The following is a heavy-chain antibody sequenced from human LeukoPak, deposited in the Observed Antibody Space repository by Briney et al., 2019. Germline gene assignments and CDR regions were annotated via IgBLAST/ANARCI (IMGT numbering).Heavy chain of an antibody. D-gene: IGHD3-10*01. Sequence: GGSLRLSCAASGFTFSSYSVNWVRQAPGRGLEWVSYISSSSSYKYYVDSVKGRLTISRDNAKNSLYLQMNSLRADDTAVYYCARVSYGSNEVYYAMDVWGQGTTVTVSS. V-gene: IGHV3-21*01. J-gene: IGHJ6*02. CDR2: ISSSSSYK. CDR3: ARVSYGSNEVYYAMDV. CDR1: GFTFSSYS.